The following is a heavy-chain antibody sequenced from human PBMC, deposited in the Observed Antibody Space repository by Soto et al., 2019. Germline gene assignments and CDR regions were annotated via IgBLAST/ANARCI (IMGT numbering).Heavy chain of an antibody. Sequence: GGSLRLSCAASGFTVSGNYMSWVRQAPGKGLEWISVLYSGGGAYYADSVKGRFTISRDNSKNTLYLQMNSLRAEDTAVYYCAREGNYNSGDYWGQGTLVTVSS. CDR3: AREGNYNSGDY. CDR1: GFTVSGNY. J-gene: IGHJ4*02. V-gene: IGHV3-53*01. D-gene: IGHD1-1*01. CDR2: LYSGGGA.